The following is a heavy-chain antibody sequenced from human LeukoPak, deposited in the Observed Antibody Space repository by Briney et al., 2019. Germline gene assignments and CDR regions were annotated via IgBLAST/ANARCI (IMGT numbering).Heavy chain of an antibody. CDR2: XXXSGTT. CDR3: ARGYCGGDCPRDDDAFDI. D-gene: IGHD2-21*02. J-gene: IGHJ3*02. Sequence: GGSLRLSCAASGLAVSRNYMTWVRQAPGKGLEWVSTXXXSGTTYYADSVKGRFAISRDSSKNTLYLQMNRLRADDTAVYYCARGYCGGDCPRDDDAFDIWGQGTAVTVSS. CDR1: GLAVSRNY. V-gene: IGHV3-66*01.